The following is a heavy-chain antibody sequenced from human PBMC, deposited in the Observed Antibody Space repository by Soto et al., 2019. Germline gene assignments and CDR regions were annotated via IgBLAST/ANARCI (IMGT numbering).Heavy chain of an antibody. V-gene: IGHV6-1*01. Sequence: SQTLSLTCAISRDSVSRNSAAWNWIRQSTSRGLEWLGRTYYRSKWYNDYAVSVKSRITINPDTSKNQFSLQLNSVTPEDTAVYYCARVLSRASDAFDIWGQGTMVTVSS. CDR2: TYYRSKWYN. D-gene: IGHD3-10*01. J-gene: IGHJ3*02. CDR1: RDSVSRNSAA. CDR3: ARVLSRASDAFDI.